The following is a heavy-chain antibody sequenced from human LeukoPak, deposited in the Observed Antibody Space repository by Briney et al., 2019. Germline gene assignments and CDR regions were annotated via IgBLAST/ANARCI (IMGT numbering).Heavy chain of an antibody. CDR3: ARDGLVTTFGGVIVSGDYYFGY. CDR1: AFTFSRYS. J-gene: IGHJ4*02. D-gene: IGHD3-16*02. V-gene: IGHV3-48*01. Sequence: GGSLRLSCAASAFTFSRYSMNWVRQAPGKGLEWVSYISGSSTTIYYADSVQGRFTISRDNAKNSLYLQMDSLRAEDTAVYYCARDGLVTTFGGVIVSGDYYFGYWGQGTLVTVSS. CDR2: ISGSSTTI.